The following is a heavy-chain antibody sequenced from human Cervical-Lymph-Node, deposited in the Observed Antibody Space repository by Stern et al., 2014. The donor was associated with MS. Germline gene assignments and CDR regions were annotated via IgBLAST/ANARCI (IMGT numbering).Heavy chain of an antibody. CDR1: GFSVVTAGVG. V-gene: IGHV2-5*02. CDR2: IYWDDDK. J-gene: IGHJ4*02. D-gene: IGHD2-15*01. Sequence: VTLRESGPTLVKPTQTVTLTCTLSGFSVVTAGVGVGWIRQPPGKALEWLALIYWDDDKLYSPSLKNRLTIIKDTSKNQVVLTMTNVDPVDTATYYCAHSRVKYCRGGTCYSSLFDYWGQGTLVTVSS. CDR3: AHSRVKYCRGGTCYSSLFDY.